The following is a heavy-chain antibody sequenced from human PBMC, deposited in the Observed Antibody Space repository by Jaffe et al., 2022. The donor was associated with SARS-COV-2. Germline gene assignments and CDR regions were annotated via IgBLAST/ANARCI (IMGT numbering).Heavy chain of an antibody. J-gene: IGHJ4*02. D-gene: IGHD1-1*01. V-gene: IGHV4-59*01. CDR2: IYYSGST. Sequence: QVQLQESGPGLVKPSETLSLICSVSGVSISSYYWSWIRQPPGKGLEWIGYIYYSGSTYYNPSLKSRVTISVDTSKNLISLKMSSVTAADTAVYYCAKQSWNSPTTAYYFEDWGQGTLVTVSS. CDR3: AKQSWNSPTTAYYFED. CDR1: GVSISSYY.